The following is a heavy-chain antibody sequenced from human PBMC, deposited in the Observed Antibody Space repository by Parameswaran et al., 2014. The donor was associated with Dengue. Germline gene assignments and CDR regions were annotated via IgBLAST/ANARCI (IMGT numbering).Heavy chain of an antibody. Sequence: PGKGLEWIGSIYYSGSTYYNPSLKSRVTISVDTSKNQFSLKLSSVTAADTAVYYCIGYCSGGSCLYPGPTPDYWGQGTLVTVSS. CDR3: IGYCSGGSCLYPGPTPDY. D-gene: IGHD2-15*01. V-gene: IGHV4-39*01. CDR2: IYYSGST. J-gene: IGHJ4*02.